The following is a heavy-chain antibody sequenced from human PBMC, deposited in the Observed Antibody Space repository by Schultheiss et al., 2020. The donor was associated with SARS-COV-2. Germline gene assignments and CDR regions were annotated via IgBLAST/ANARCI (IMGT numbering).Heavy chain of an antibody. CDR2: FYYSGST. J-gene: IGHJ3*02. CDR3: ARLSRARVVVVAAAALAFDI. Sequence: SETLSLTCAVYGGSFSGYYWSWIRQPPGKGLEWVGYFYYSGSTNYNSSLKSRVTISVDKSKNQFSLKLSSVTAADTAVYYCARLSRARVVVVAAAALAFDIWGQGTMVTVSS. CDR1: GGSFSGYY. D-gene: IGHD2-2*01. V-gene: IGHV4-59*12.